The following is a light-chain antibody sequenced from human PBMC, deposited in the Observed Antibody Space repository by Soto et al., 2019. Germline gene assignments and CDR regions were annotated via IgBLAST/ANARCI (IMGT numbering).Light chain of an antibody. CDR1: QSINNRY. Sequence: EIVLTQSPGTLSLSPGERATLSCRVSQSINNRYLAWYQQKPGQAPRLLIYGASSRATGIPDRFSGSGSGTDFTLTISRLEPEDFAVYYCQQFGSSPGFTFGPGTKVDMK. J-gene: IGKJ3*01. V-gene: IGKV3-20*01. CDR3: QQFGSSPGFT. CDR2: GAS.